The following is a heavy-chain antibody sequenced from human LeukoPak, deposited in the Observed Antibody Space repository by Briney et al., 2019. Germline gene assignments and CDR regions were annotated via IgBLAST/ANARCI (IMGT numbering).Heavy chain of an antibody. Sequence: GGSLRLSCAASGFTFSSYSMNWVRQAPGKGLEWVSSISSSSSYIYYADSVKGRFTIPRDNAKNSLYLQMNSLRAEDTAVYYCARDKVDSGYDAFDIWGQGTMVTVSS. D-gene: IGHD5-12*01. CDR1: GFTFSSYS. CDR2: ISSSSSYI. J-gene: IGHJ3*02. CDR3: ARDKVDSGYDAFDI. V-gene: IGHV3-21*01.